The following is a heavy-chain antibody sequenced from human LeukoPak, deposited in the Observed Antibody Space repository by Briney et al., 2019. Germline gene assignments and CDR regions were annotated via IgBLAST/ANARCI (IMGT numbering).Heavy chain of an antibody. CDR3: ATSDTAMVRDAFDI. CDR1: GYTLTELS. J-gene: IGHJ3*02. V-gene: IGHV1-24*01. D-gene: IGHD5-18*01. CDR2: FDPEDSET. Sequence: ASVKVSCKVSGYTLTELSMHWVRQAPGKGAEWMGGFDPEDSETIYAQKFQGRVTMTEDTSTDTAYMELSSLRSEDTAVYYCATSDTAMVRDAFDIWGQGTMVTVSS.